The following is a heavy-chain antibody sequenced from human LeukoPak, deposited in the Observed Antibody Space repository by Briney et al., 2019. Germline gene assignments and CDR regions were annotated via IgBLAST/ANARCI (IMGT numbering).Heavy chain of an antibody. D-gene: IGHD4-17*01. J-gene: IGHJ4*02. CDR1: GVSLSTYY. Sequence: SETLSLTCDVSGVSLSTYYWSWIRQSPETGLEWIGEVNHSGYTNLNPSLKSRVTISVDTSKNQFSLKLSSVTAADTAVYYCARQVYGSDYWGQGTLVTVSS. V-gene: IGHV4-34*01. CDR3: ARQVYGSDY. CDR2: VNHSGYT.